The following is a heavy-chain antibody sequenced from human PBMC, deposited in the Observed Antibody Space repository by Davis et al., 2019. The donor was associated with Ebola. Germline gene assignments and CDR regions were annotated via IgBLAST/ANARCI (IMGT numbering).Heavy chain of an antibody. J-gene: IGHJ3*02. Sequence: KVSCKGSGYSFTTHWIGWVRQMPGKGLEWMGVIFTGDSDTRYSPSFRGQVTISADNSIKTAFLQWSSLKASDTAIYYCATLRRAITGFDDGYDIWGQGTMVTVSS. CDR1: GYSFTTHW. CDR3: ATLRRAITGFDDGYDI. D-gene: IGHD5-24*01. V-gene: IGHV5-51*01. CDR2: IFTGDSDT.